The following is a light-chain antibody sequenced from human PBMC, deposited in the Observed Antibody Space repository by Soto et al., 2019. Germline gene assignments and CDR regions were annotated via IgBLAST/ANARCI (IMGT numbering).Light chain of an antibody. CDR3: QQFSSYPLT. V-gene: IGKV3-20*01. CDR2: GAS. CDR1: QSVSSN. Sequence: EIVLTQSPGTLSLSPGERATLSCRASQSVSSNLAWYQRKPGQAPRLLVYGASSRATGIPDRFSGGGSGTDFTLTISRLEPEDFAVYYCQQFSSYPLTFGGGTKVDIK. J-gene: IGKJ4*01.